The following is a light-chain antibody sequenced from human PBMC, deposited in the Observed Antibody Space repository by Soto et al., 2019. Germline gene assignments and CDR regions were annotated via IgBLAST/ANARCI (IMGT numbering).Light chain of an antibody. V-gene: IGKV1-5*03. Sequence: DIQMTQSPSTLSASVGDTVTITCRASQSISSWLAWYQQKPGKAPKVLIYKASSLESGVPSRFSGSGSGTDFTLTISSLQPDDSATYYCQQYQSLWTFGQGTKVEIK. CDR3: QQYQSLWT. CDR2: KAS. CDR1: QSISSW. J-gene: IGKJ1*01.